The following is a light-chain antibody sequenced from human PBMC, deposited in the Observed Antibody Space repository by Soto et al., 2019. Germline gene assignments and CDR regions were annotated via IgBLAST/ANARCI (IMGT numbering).Light chain of an antibody. J-gene: IGLJ1*01. Sequence: QCALTQPASGTGFPGQSITISSTGTSSDVGGYNYVSWYQQHPGEAPKLMIYDVSNRPSGVSNRFSGSKSGNTASLTISGLQAEDEADYYCSSYTSSSTYVFGTGTKVTVL. V-gene: IGLV2-14*01. CDR3: SSYTSSSTYV. CDR1: SSDVGGYNY. CDR2: DVS.